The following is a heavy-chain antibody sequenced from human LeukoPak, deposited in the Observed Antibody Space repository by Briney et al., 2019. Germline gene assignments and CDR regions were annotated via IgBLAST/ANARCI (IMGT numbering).Heavy chain of an antibody. CDR1: GFTFDDYV. V-gene: IGHV3-43*02. J-gene: IGHJ5*02. D-gene: IGHD5-12*01. CDR3: ATQNPPGSGYYDTYNWFDP. CDR2: ISGDGSGT. Sequence: VGSLRLSCTASGFTFDDYVMHWVRQAPGKGLEWVSLISGDGSGTYYADSVKGRFTISRDNSKNSLFLHMSGLRAEDTALYYCATQNPPGSGYYDTYNWFDPWGQGTLVTVAS.